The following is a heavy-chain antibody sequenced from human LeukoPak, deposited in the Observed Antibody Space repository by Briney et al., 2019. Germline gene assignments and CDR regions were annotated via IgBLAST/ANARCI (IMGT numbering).Heavy chain of an antibody. Sequence: GGSLRLSCAASGFTFSSYSMNWVRQAPGKGLEWVSSISSSSSYIYYADSVKGRFTISRDNAKNSLYLQMNSLRAEDTAVYYCAPTGRIAVAGTGSDYWGQGTLVTVSS. CDR1: GFTFSSYS. CDR3: APTGRIAVAGTGSDY. J-gene: IGHJ4*02. D-gene: IGHD6-19*01. CDR2: ISSSSSYI. V-gene: IGHV3-21*01.